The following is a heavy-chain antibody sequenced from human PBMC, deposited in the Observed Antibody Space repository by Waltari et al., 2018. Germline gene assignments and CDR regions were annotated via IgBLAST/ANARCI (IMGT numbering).Heavy chain of an antibody. CDR3: ASGIFGSYYVY. J-gene: IGHJ4*02. D-gene: IGHD1-26*01. CDR2: IYYSGST. CDR1: GGSISSNY. Sequence: QVQLQESGPGLVKPSETLSLTCTVSGGSISSNYWSCIRQPPGKGREWIGYIYYSGSTNYNPSLKSRVTISVDTSKNQFSLKLSSVTAADTAVYYCASGIFGSYYVYWGQGTLVTVSS. V-gene: IGHV4-59*01.